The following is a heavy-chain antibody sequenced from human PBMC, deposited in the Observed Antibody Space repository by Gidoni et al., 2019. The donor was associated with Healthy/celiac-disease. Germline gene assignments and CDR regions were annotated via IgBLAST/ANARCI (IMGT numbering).Heavy chain of an antibody. Sequence: EVQLLESGGGLVPPGGSLGLSCAASGFTFSSYALSWVRQGQGKGLEWVSAISGSGGSTYYADSVKGRFTISRDNSKNTLYLQMNSLRAEDTAVYYCAKEGGEMATIFDYWGQGTLVTVSS. D-gene: IGHD5-12*01. V-gene: IGHV3-23*01. CDR3: AKEGGEMATIFDY. J-gene: IGHJ4*02. CDR1: GFTFSSYA. CDR2: ISGSGGST.